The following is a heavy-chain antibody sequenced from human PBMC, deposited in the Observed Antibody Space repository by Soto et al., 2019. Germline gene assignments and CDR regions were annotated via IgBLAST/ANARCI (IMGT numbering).Heavy chain of an antibody. CDR2: ISGSGGST. J-gene: IGHJ4*02. CDR3: AKAPVRYFDWLIYYFDY. V-gene: IGHV3-23*01. D-gene: IGHD3-9*01. CDR1: GFTFSSYA. Sequence: VQLLESGGGLVQPGGSLRLSCAASGFTFSSYAMSWVRQAPGKGLEWVSAISGSGGSTYYADSVKGRFTISRDNSKNTLYLQMNSLRADDTAVYYCAKAPVRYFDWLIYYFDYWGQGTLVTVSS.